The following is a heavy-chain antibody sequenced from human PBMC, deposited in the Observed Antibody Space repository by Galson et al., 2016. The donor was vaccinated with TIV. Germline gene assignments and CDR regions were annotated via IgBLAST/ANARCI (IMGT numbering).Heavy chain of an antibody. D-gene: IGHD3-16*01. CDR3: AGLHWGVFDYQTDY. CDR2: IYYRGDT. Sequence: SETLSLTCTVSGGSFSSTTYYWAWIRQPPGKGLEWIGSIYYRGDTYYNSSLKSRVTISVDTSKSQFSLKVTSVTAADTAVYYCAGLHWGVFDYQTDYWGQGTLVTVSS. V-gene: IGHV4-39*07. J-gene: IGHJ4*02. CDR1: GGSFSSTTYY.